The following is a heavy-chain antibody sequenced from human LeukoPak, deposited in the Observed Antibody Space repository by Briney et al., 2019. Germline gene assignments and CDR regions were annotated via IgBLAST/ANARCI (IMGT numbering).Heavy chain of an antibody. CDR3: ARKGGYGDYDGGAPCDY. V-gene: IGHV3-7*03. Sequence: GESLRLSCTASGFTFSNFWMGWVRQAPGKGLEWVANIKQDETEKFYLGSVKGRFTISRDNAKNTLYLQMNSLRAEDTAVYYCARKGGYGDYDGGAPCDYWGQGTLVTVSS. D-gene: IGHD4-17*01. CDR1: GFTFSNFW. CDR2: IKQDETEK. J-gene: IGHJ4*02.